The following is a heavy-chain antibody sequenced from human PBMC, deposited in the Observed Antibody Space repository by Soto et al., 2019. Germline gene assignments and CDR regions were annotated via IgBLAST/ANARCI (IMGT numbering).Heavy chain of an antibody. CDR3: ARDIGGSPDYGDYLGAFDI. CDR1: GFTFSSYD. V-gene: IGHV3-13*01. D-gene: IGHD4-17*01. J-gene: IGHJ3*02. CDR2: ISTASDT. Sequence: GGSLRLSCAASGFTFSSYDMHWVRQATGKGLEWVSAISTASDTYYPGSVKGRFTISRDNAKNSLYLQMNSLRAEDTAVYYCARDIGGSPDYGDYLGAFDIWGQGTMVTVSS.